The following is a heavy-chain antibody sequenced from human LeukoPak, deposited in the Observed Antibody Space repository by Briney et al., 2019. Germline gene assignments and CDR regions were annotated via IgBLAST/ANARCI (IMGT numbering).Heavy chain of an antibody. V-gene: IGHV4-34*01. CDR2: INHSGST. CDR1: GFTFSSYA. J-gene: IGHJ2*01. CDR3: ARGHAAWSFDL. D-gene: IGHD2-2*01. Sequence: PGGSLRLSCAASGFTFSSYAMSWVRQPPGKGLEWIGEINHSGSTNYNPSLKSRVTISVDTSKNQFSLKLSSVTAADTAVYYCARGHAAWSFDLWGRGTLVTVSS.